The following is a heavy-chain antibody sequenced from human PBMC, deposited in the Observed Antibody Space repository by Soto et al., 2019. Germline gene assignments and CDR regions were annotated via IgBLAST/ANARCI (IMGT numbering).Heavy chain of an antibody. V-gene: IGHV5-51*01. CDR2: IYPGDSDT. Sequence: GEALKISCKGSGYSFTSYWSGWVRQMPEKVLEWLGIIYPGDSDTRYSPSFQGQVTISADKSISTAYLQWSSLKASDTAMYYCAGGGVRGVITRTRDYYGMDVWGQGTTVTVSS. D-gene: IGHD3-10*01. CDR1: GYSFTSYW. CDR3: AGGGVRGVITRTRDYYGMDV. J-gene: IGHJ6*02.